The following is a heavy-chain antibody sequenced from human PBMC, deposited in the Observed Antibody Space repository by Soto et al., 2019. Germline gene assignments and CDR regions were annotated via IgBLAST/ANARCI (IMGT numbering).Heavy chain of an antibody. D-gene: IGHD2-15*01. CDR1: GGSFSGYY. V-gene: IGHV4-34*01. CDR2: INHSGST. J-gene: IGHJ3*02. CDR3: ARGVGYCSGGSCSATAFDI. Sequence: SETLSLTCAVDGGSFSGYYWSWIRQPPGKGLEWIGEINHSGSTNYNPSLKSRVTISVDTSKNQFSLKLSSVTAADTAVYYCARGVGYCSGGSCSATAFDIWGQGTMVTVSS.